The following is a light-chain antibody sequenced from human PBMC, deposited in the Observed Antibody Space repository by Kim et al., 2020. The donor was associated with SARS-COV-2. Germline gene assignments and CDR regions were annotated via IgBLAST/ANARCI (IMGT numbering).Light chain of an antibody. CDR3: GSYTSGATII. CDR2: DVS. J-gene: IGLJ2*01. CDR1: NNDIGGYNY. V-gene: IGLV2-14*03. Sequence: GQSIPISCSGSNNDIGGYNYVTWYQQHPGKAPKLMIYDVSSRPSGVSHRFSGSKSGNTASLTISGLQADDEADYYCGSYTSGATIIFGGGTQLTVL.